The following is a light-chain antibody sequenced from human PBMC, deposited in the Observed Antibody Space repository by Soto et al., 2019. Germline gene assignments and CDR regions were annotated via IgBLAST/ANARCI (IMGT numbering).Light chain of an antibody. Sequence: QSVLTQPASVSGSPGQSITISCTGPSSDVVSYNLVSWYQQHPGKAPKLMIYEASKRPSGISNRFSGSKSGNAASLTISGLXAEDEAAYYCFSYAGNSLNYVFGTGTKVTVL. J-gene: IGLJ1*01. CDR2: EAS. CDR1: SSDVVSYNL. CDR3: FSYAGNSLNYV. V-gene: IGLV2-23*01.